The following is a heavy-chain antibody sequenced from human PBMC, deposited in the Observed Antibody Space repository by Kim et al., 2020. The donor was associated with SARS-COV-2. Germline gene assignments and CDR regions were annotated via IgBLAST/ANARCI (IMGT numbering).Heavy chain of an antibody. CDR3: AKDNTRRATNVLFFDS. J-gene: IGHJ4*02. V-gene: IGHV3-30-3*02. CDR2: ISYDGSNT. Sequence: GSLRLSCAASGFTFSSYAIHWVRQAPGKGLEWVASISYDGSNTFYTDSVKGRFTISRDNSQNTLDLQMSSLRAEDTAVYYCAKDNTRRATNVLFFDSWGQGTLVTVSS. D-gene: IGHD2-21*01. CDR1: GFTFSSYA.